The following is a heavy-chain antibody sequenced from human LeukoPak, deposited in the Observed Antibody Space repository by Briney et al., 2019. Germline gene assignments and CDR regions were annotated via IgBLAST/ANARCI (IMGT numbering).Heavy chain of an antibody. V-gene: IGHV3-30-3*01. CDR3: AKDSGGRDTFS. J-gene: IGHJ4*02. D-gene: IGHD3-10*01. Sequence: GGSLRLSCAASGFTFSSYAMHWVRQAPGKGLEWVAVISYDGSNKYYADSVKGRFTISRDNSKNTLYLQMNSLRAEDTAVYYCAKDSGGRDTFSWGQGTLVTVSS. CDR1: GFTFSSYA. CDR2: ISYDGSNK.